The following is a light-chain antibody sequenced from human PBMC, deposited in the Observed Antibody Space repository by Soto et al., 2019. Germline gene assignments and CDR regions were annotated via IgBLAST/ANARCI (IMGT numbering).Light chain of an antibody. V-gene: IGLV1-40*01. CDR1: SSNIGAGYD. CDR3: QSFDTMTASYV. CDR2: GIN. Sequence: QLVLTQPPSVSGAPGQRVTISCTGSSSNIGAGYDAHWYQQLPGTAPKYILSGINNRPSGVPDRFPCSKSGTSASLAITGVQAGDEADYYCQSFDTMTASYVFGTGTQLTVL. J-gene: IGLJ1*01.